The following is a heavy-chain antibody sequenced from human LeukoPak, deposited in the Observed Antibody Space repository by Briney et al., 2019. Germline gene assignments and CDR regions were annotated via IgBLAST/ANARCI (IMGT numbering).Heavy chain of an antibody. CDR2: ISGDGTTT. V-gene: IGHV3-23*01. J-gene: IGHJ3*02. CDR1: KFTFNSYA. CDR3: AKWGDYGSGTDYVFDI. Sequence: GGSLRVSCAGSKFTFNSYAMNWVRQAPGRGLEWVSGISGDGTTTYYADSVKGRFTISRDNSKNTLYLQMKSLRAEDTAVYYCAKWGDYGSGTDYVFDIWGQGTMVTVSS. D-gene: IGHD3-10*01.